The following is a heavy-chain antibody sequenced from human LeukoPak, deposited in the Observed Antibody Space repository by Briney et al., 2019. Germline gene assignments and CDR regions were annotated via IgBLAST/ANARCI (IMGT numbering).Heavy chain of an antibody. V-gene: IGHV4-4*07. J-gene: IGHJ4*02. CDR3: ARDSAKLGQKTIAAAGTRAFDY. CDR1: GGSISSYY. D-gene: IGHD6-13*01. Sequence: SETPSLTCTVSGGSISSYYWSWIRQPAGKGLEWIGRIYTSGSTNYNPSLKSRVTMSVDTSKNQFSLKLSSVTAADTAVYYCARDSAKLGQKTIAAAGTRAFDYWGQGTLVTVSS. CDR2: IYTSGST.